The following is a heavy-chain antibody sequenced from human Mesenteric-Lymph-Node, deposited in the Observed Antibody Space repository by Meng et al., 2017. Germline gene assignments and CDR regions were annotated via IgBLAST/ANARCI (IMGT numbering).Heavy chain of an antibody. CDR3: ARDVYITMIVVVITTDAFDI. CDR1: GSTFSNAW. D-gene: IGHD3-22*01. CDR2: IWYDGSNK. V-gene: IGHV3-33*08. Sequence: GESLKISCAASGSTFSNAWMSRVRQAPGKGLEWVAVIWYDGSNKYYADSVKGRFTISRDNSKNTLYLQMNSLRAEDAAVYYCARDVYITMIVVVITTDAFDIWGQGTMVTVSS. J-gene: IGHJ3*02.